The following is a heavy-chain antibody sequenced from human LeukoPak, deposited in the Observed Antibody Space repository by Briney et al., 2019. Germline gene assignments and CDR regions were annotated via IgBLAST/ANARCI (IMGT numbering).Heavy chain of an antibody. V-gene: IGHV4-4*07. J-gene: IGHJ6*02. Sequence: PSETLSLTCTVSGGSFSNYYWSWIRQPGGKGLEWIGRIYTSGSTNYNPSVKSRVTMSVDTSNNQFSLKLTSVTAADTAVYYCARQPPQYYGMDVWGQGTTVTVSS. CDR1: GGSFSNYY. D-gene: IGHD1-14*01. CDR2: IYTSGST. CDR3: ARQPPQYYGMDV.